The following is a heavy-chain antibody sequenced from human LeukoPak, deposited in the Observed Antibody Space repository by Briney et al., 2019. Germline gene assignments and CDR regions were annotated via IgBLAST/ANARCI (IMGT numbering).Heavy chain of an antibody. CDR1: GFTFSSYA. V-gene: IGHV3-23*01. Sequence: GGSLRLSCAASGFTFSSYAMGWVRQAPGKGLEWVLAISGSGGSTFYADSVKGRFTISRDNSKNTLYLQMNSLRAEDTAVYYCAKDWVRSGWRNFDYWGQGTLVTVSS. D-gene: IGHD6-19*01. CDR2: ISGSGGST. CDR3: AKDWVRSGWRNFDY. J-gene: IGHJ4*02.